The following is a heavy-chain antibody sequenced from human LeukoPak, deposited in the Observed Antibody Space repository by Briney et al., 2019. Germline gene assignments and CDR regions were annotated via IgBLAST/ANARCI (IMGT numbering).Heavy chain of an antibody. CDR2: IIPIFGTA. CDR1: GGTFSSYA. V-gene: IGHV1-69*13. D-gene: IGHD3-22*01. J-gene: IGHJ5*02. CDR3: ARDQYYYDSSGWFDP. Sequence: ASVKVSCKASGGTFSSYAISWVRQAPGQGLEWMGGIIPIFGTANYAQKFQGRVTITADESTSTAYMELSSLRSEDTAVYYCARDQYYYDSSGWFDPWGQGTLVTVSS.